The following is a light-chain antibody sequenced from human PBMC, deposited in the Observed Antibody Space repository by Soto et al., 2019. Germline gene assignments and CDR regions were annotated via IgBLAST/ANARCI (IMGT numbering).Light chain of an antibody. CDR1: QSVDNH. V-gene: IGKV3-11*01. Sequence: EVVLAQSPETVSLSPGLRATLSWRASQSVDNHLAWYKQKPGQAPRLIIFDASKRATGIPDRFSGSGSGTEFTLTISSLEPEDFAIYYCQQRDDWPVTFGGGTKVDIK. J-gene: IGKJ4*01. CDR2: DAS. CDR3: QQRDDWPVT.